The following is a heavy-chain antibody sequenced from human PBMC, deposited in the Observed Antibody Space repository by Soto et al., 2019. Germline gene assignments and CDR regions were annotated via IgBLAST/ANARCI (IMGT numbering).Heavy chain of an antibody. CDR2: VSWNSGSI. CDR1: GFTFDDYA. D-gene: IGHD3-9*01. V-gene: IGHV3-9*01. CDR3: AKDIHLLDILTGNPGVFDC. Sequence: GGSLRLSCAASGFTFDDYAMHWVRQAPGKGLEWVSGVSWNSGSIGYADSVKGRCTISGDNAKNSLHLQMSSLRAEDTDLYYCAKDIHLLDILTGNPGVFDCWGQGTLVTVSS. J-gene: IGHJ4*02.